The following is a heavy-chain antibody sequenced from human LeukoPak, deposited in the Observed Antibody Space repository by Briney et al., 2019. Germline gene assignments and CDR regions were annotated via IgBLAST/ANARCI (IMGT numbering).Heavy chain of an antibody. D-gene: IGHD2-15*01. CDR2: IDPNSGGT. J-gene: IGHJ6*02. Sequence: RASVKVSCKASGYTFTGYYMHWVRQAPGQGLEWMGWIDPNSGGTNYAQKFQGRVTMTRDTSISTAYMELSRLRSDDTAVYYCARDIVVVVAATPVFELDYYYGMDVWGQGTTVTVSS. CDR1: GYTFTGYY. V-gene: IGHV1-2*02. CDR3: ARDIVVVVAATPVFELDYYYGMDV.